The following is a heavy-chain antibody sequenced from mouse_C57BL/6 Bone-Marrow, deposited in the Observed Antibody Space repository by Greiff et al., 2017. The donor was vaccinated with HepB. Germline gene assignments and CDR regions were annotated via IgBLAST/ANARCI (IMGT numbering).Heavy chain of an antibody. J-gene: IGHJ1*03. V-gene: IGHV14-3*01. Sequence: EVKLMESVAELVRPGASVKLSCTASGFNIKNTYMHWVKQRPEQGLEWIGRIDPANGNTKYAPKFQGKATITADTSSNTAYLQLSSLTSEDTAIYYGARRIYYDYDMGYFDVWGTGTTVTVSS. CDR3: ARRIYYDYDMGYFDV. D-gene: IGHD2-4*01. CDR2: IDPANGNT. CDR1: GFNIKNTY.